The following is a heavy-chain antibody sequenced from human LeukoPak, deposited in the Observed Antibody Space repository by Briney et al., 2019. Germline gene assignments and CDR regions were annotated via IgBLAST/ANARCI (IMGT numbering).Heavy chain of an antibody. Sequence: GGSLRLSCAASGFTFSSYSMNWVRQAPGEGLEWVSAITGSGGDTYHADSVKGRFTISRDNSMNTLYLQMNSLRAEDTAVYYCAKDPPRGDGYQPNFFDSWGQGTLVTVSS. CDR3: AKDPPRGDGYQPNFFDS. D-gene: IGHD5-24*01. V-gene: IGHV3-23*01. J-gene: IGHJ4*02. CDR1: GFTFSSYS. CDR2: ITGSGGDT.